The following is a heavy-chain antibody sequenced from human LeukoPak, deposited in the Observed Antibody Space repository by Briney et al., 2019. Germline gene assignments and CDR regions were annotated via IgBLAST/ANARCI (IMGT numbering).Heavy chain of an antibody. V-gene: IGHV3-30-3*01. CDR1: GFTFSSYA. J-gene: IGHJ5*02. Sequence: GSLRLSCAASGFTFSSYAMHWVRQALGKGLEWVAVISYDGSNKYYADSVKGRFTISRDNSKNTLYLQMNSLRAEDTAVYYCAKDQVDTAMSWFDPWGQGTLVTVSS. CDR3: AKDQVDTAMSWFDP. D-gene: IGHD5-18*01. CDR2: ISYDGSNK.